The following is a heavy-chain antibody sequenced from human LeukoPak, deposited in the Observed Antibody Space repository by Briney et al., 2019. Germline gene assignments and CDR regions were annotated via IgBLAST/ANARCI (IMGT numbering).Heavy chain of an antibody. CDR3: ARRLWLGELSFDY. CDR1: GGXFSDYY. D-gene: IGHD3-10*01. CDR2: INHSGST. V-gene: IGHV4-34*01. J-gene: IGHJ4*02. Sequence: SETLSLTCVVYGGXFSDYYWSWIRQPPGKGLEWIGEINHSGSTNYNPSLKSRITISVDTSNNQFSLKLSSVTAADTAVYYCARRLWLGELSFDYWGQGILVTVFS.